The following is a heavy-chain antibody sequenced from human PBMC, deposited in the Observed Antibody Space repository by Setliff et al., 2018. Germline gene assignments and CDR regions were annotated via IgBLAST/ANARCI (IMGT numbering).Heavy chain of an antibody. V-gene: IGHV4-30-4*08. CDR1: GGSISSGDYY. J-gene: IGHJ3*02. CDR3: ASAPLLYSDSSGLSGTFDI. CDR2: IYYSGST. Sequence: SETLSLTCTVSGGSISSGDYYWSWIRQPPGKGLEFVGYIYYSGSTYYNPSLKSRVTISIDTSKNQFSLKVNSATAADTAVYYCASAPLLYSDSSGLSGTFDIWGQGTMVTVSS. D-gene: IGHD3-22*01.